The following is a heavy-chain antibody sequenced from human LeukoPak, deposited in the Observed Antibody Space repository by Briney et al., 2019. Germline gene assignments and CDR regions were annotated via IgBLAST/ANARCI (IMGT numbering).Heavy chain of an antibody. D-gene: IGHD3-10*01. J-gene: IGHJ4*02. Sequence: GGSLRLSCAASGFTVSSNYMSWVRQAPGKGLVWVSRISSDGSITGYADSVKGRFTISRDNAKNTLYLQMNSLRAEDTAVYYCARHLNYYLDYWGQGTLVTVSS. CDR2: ISSDGSIT. V-gene: IGHV3-74*01. CDR1: GFTVSSNY. CDR3: ARHLNYYLDY.